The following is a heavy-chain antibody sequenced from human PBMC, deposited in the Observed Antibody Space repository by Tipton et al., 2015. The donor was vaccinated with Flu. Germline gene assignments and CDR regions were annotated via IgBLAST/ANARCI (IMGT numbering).Heavy chain of an antibody. CDR1: GDSMSSQY. CDR3: ARAGSYYCLDY. Sequence: TLSLTCYVSGDSMSSQYWSWIRQPPGKGLEWIGYIYNSGSTDFNPSLKSRVTISLDTAKNQFSLKLSSVTAADTAVYYCARAGSYYCLDYWGQGTLVTVSS. D-gene: IGHD1-26*01. V-gene: IGHV4-59*11. CDR2: IYNSGST. J-gene: IGHJ4*02.